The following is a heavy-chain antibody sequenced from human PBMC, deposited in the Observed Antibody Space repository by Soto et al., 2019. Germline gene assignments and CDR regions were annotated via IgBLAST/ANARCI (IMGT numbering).Heavy chain of an antibody. D-gene: IGHD3-22*01. V-gene: IGHV1-46*01. CDR2: ISLEGRSP. J-gene: IGHJ5*02. CDR3: ARGSGYCTTKTCYFFAFDL. Sequence: QVQLVQSGAEVTKPGASVTISCKASGYNFTTYYFHWVRQAPGHGLESMGIISLEGRSPIYAQNFQNRVSMTRDTTTSTVYLQLSSLRTEDTAVYFCARGSGYCTTKTCYFFAFDLWGQGTLVIVSS. CDR1: GYNFTTYY.